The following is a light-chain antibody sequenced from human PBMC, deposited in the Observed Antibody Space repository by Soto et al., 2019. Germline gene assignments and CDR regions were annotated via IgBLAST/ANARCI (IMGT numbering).Light chain of an antibody. CDR2: VAS. Sequence: VAWKQSVSTLSXXPGEXGALXXRXIQSVSSYYLAWYQQKPGQAPRLLIYVASSRATGIPDRFSGSGSGTDFTLTISRLEPEDFAVYYCQHYGDQRPDTFGQGTRME. CDR1: QSVSSYY. J-gene: IGKJ5*01. V-gene: IGKV3-20*01. CDR3: QHYGDQRPDT.